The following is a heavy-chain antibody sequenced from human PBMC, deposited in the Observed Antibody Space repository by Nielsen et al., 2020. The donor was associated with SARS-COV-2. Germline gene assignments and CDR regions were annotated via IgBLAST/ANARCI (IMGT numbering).Heavy chain of an antibody. CDR2: IIPIFGTA. J-gene: IGHJ4*02. CDR1: GGTFSSYA. V-gene: IGHV1-69*13. D-gene: IGHD4-17*01. Sequence: SVKVSCKASGGTFSSYAISWVRQAPGQGLEWMGGIIPIFGTANYAQKFQGRVTITADESTSTAYMELSSLRSEDTAVYYCASSAGDYVLRWGYWGQGTLVTVSS. CDR3: ASSAGDYVLRWGY.